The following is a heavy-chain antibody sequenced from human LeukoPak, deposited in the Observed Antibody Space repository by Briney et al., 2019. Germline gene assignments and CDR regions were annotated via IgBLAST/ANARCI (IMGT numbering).Heavy chain of an antibody. V-gene: IGHV5-51*01. CDR3: ARRIGSGWYDY. D-gene: IGHD6-19*01. CDR1: GYSFTIYW. J-gene: IGHJ4*02. Sequence: GDSLKISCKVSGYSFTIYWIAWVRQMPGKGLEWMGIIYPGDSDTRYSPSFQGQVTISADKSISTANLQWSSLKASDTAMYYCARRIGSGWYDYWGQGTLVTVSS. CDR2: IYPGDSDT.